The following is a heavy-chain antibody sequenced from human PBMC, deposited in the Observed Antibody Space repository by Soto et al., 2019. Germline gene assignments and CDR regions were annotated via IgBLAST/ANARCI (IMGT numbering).Heavy chain of an antibody. D-gene: IGHD3-16*01. J-gene: IGHJ5*02. Sequence: ASVKVSCKASGYSFTNNDVSWFRQATGQGLEWMGWMNPGSGDTGYAQKFQGRVTMTRDISIATAYMELSSLRSDDTAIYYCARMATFGSLNWFDPRGQGTLVTVS. CDR2: MNPGSGDT. CDR3: ARMATFGSLNWFDP. CDR1: GYSFTNND. V-gene: IGHV1-8*01.